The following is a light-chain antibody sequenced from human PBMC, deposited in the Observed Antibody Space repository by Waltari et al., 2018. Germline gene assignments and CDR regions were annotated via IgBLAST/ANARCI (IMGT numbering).Light chain of an antibody. V-gene: IGLV2-11*01. CDR1: STYVSDDNY. CDR2: DFT. J-gene: IGLJ3*02. CDR3: CSFAGSYTWV. Sequence: QSALTQPRSVSGSPGQSVTISCTGTSTYVSDDNYASWYPKYPGKAPKFFIYDFTKRPSGVPDRFSASKSGNTASLTISGLQAEDEADYYCCSFAGSYTWVFGGGTKLTVL.